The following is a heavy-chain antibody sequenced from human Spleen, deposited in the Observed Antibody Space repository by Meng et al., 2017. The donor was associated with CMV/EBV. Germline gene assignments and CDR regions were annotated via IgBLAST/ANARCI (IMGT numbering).Heavy chain of an antibody. CDR1: YD. CDR2: IIPIFHTT. J-gene: IGHJ4*02. CDR3: ARNKDIVVVPAAISLAFDY. V-gene: IGHV1-69*05. D-gene: IGHD2-2*01. Sequence: YDINWVRQAPGQGLEWMGGIIPIFHTTRYAQRFQGRVTITTDESTSTVYMEVTSLRSEDTAVYYCARNKDIVVVPAAISLAFDYWGQGTLVTVSS.